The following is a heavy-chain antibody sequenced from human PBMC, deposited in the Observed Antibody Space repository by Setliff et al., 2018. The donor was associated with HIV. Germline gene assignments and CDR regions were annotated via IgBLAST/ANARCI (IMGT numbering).Heavy chain of an antibody. J-gene: IGHJ4*02. CDR1: GGTFSKHV. CDR2: IIPFLGSA. V-gene: IGHV1-69*13. CDR3: APIDPFPHDYSNSSFDY. D-gene: IGHD4-4*01. Sequence: ASVKVSCKTSGGTFSKHVISWVRQAPGQGLEWMGGIIPFLGSADYAQKFKGRVTITADESTSTAYMELSSLRSEDTAVYYCAPIDPFPHDYSNSSFDYWGQGTLVTVSS.